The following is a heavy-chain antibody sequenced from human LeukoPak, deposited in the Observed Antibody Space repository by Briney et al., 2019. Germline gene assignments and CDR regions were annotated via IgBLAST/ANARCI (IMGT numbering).Heavy chain of an antibody. CDR3: ARERDYFGSGSYYDY. CDR1: GSTFSSYG. J-gene: IGHJ4*02. V-gene: IGHV3-33*01. D-gene: IGHD3-10*01. Sequence: GGSLRLSCAASGSTFSSYGMHWVRQAPGKGLEWVAVIWYDGSNKYYADSVKGRFTISRDNSKNTLYLKMNSLRAEDTAVYYCARERDYFGSGSYYDYWGQGTLVTVSS. CDR2: IWYDGSNK.